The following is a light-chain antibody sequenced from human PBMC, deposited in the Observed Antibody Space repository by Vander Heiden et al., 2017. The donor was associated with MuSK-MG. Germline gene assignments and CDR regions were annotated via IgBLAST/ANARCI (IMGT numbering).Light chain of an antibody. CDR3: AAWDDSLNGLV. Sequence: QSVLTQPPSASGTPGQRVTIPCSGSSSTIGSNTVHWYQQLPGTAPKLLIYSNNQRPSGVPDRFSGAKSGTAASRAISGLQSEDEADYYCAAWDDSLNGLVFGGGTKLTVL. J-gene: IGLJ2*01. V-gene: IGLV1-44*01. CDR1: SSTIGSNT. CDR2: SNN.